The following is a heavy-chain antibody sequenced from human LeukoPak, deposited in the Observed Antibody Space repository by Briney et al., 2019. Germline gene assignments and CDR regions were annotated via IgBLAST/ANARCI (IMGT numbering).Heavy chain of an antibody. V-gene: IGHV4-30-2*01. Sequence: SQTLSLTCTVSGDSITAGGYYWSWIRQPPGKGLEWIRYIHQSGDTYSNPSLGSRVTVSPDRSSNQSSLRVTSVTGADTAVYYCARMLAARPDDDRGGQGTLVTVPS. CDR1: GDSITAGGYY. CDR2: IHQSGDT. CDR3: ARMLAARPDDDR. J-gene: IGHJ4*02. D-gene: IGHD6-6*01.